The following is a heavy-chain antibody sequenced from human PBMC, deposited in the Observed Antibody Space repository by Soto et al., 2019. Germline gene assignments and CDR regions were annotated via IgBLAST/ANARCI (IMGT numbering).Heavy chain of an antibody. V-gene: IGHV5-51*01. CDR3: ARRTDGSGWYAYFDY. CDR2: IYPGDSDT. CDR1: GYSFTSYW. J-gene: IGHJ4*02. D-gene: IGHD6-19*01. Sequence: EVQLVQSGAEVKKPGESLKISCKGSGYSFTSYWIGWLRQMPGKGLEWMGIIYPGDSDTRYSPSFQGQVTISADKSISTAYLPWSSLKASDTAMYYCARRTDGSGWYAYFDYWGQGTLVTVSS.